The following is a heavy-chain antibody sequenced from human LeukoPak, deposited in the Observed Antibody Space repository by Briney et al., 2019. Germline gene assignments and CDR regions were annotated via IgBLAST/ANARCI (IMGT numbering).Heavy chain of an antibody. V-gene: IGHV1-2*02. Sequence: ASVKVSCKASGYSFTGYYMHWVRQAPGQGLEWMGWINPNSGGTNYAQKFQGRVTMTRDKSIRTAYMELSRLTSDDTAVYYCARDQGYYYYMDVWGKGTTVTISS. CDR1: GYSFTGYY. CDR3: ARDQGYYYYMDV. CDR2: INPNSGGT. J-gene: IGHJ6*03.